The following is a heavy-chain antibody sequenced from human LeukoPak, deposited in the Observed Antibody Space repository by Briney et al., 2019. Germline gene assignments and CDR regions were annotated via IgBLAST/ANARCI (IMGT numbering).Heavy chain of an antibody. D-gene: IGHD6-19*01. J-gene: IGHJ5*02. Sequence: ASVKVSCKASGYSFATYDINWVRQATGQGLEWMGWMNPNSGNTGYAQKFQGRVTITRNTSISTAYMELSSLRSEDTAVYYCTRGSGIVVAGWDWFDPWGQGTLVTVSS. CDR3: TRGSGIVVAGWDWFDP. CDR1: GYSFATYD. CDR2: MNPNSGNT. V-gene: IGHV1-8*03.